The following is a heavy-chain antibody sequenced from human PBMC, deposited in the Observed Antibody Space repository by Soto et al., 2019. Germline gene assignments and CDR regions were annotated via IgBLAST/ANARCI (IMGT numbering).Heavy chain of an antibody. CDR1: GYTFTSYA. CDR2: INAGNGNT. CDR3: AREGGPTGIAAAGTRFDP. Sequence: ASVKVSCKASGYTFTSYAMHWVRQAPGQRLEWMGWINAGNGNTKYSQKFQGRVTITRDTSASTAYMELSSLRSEDTAVYYCAREGGPTGIAAAGTRFDPWGQEPWSPSPQ. V-gene: IGHV1-3*01. J-gene: IGHJ5*02. D-gene: IGHD6-13*01.